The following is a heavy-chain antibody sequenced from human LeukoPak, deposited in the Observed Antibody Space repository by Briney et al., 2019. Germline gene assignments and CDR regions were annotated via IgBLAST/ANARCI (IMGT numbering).Heavy chain of an antibody. V-gene: IGHV4-34*01. CDR1: GGSFSGYY. Sequence: SETLSLTCAVYGGSFSGYYWSWIRQPPGKGLEWIGEINHSGSTNYNPSLKSRVTISVDTSKNPFSLKLSSVTAADTAVYYCARWNNYFDYWGQGTLVTVSS. CDR3: ARWNNYFDY. J-gene: IGHJ4*02. D-gene: IGHD1-1*01. CDR2: INHSGST.